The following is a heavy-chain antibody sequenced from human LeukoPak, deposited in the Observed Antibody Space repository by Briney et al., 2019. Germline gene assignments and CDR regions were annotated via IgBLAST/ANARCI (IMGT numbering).Heavy chain of an antibody. Sequence: SETLSLTCTVSGYSISSGDYWGWIRQPPGKGLEWIGSIYHSGSTYYNPSLKSRVTISLDPSKNQFSLRVTSVTAADTAVYYCGRFGLKNWNYVDYWGQGTLVTVSS. J-gene: IGHJ4*02. CDR3: GRFGLKNWNYVDY. D-gene: IGHD3/OR15-3a*01. V-gene: IGHV4-38-2*02. CDR1: GYSISSGDY. CDR2: IYHSGST.